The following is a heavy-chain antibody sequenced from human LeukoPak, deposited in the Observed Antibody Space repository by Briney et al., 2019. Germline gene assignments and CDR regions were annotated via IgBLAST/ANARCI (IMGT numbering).Heavy chain of an antibody. D-gene: IGHD4-23*01. CDR1: GFTFSSYA. CDR2: IIPIFGTA. CDR3: AIPFGGNSGPPDY. J-gene: IGHJ4*02. Sequence: GGSLRLSCAASGFTFSSYAISWVRQAPGQGLEWMGGIIPIFGTANYAQKFQGRVTITADESTSTAYMELSSLRSEDTAVYYCAIPFGGNSGPPDYWGQGTLVTVSS. V-gene: IGHV1-69*01.